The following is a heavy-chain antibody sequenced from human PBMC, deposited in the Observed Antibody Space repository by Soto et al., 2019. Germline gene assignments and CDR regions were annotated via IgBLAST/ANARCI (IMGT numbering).Heavy chain of an antibody. Sequence: SETLSLTCTVSGGSISSSSYYWGWIRQPPGKGLEWIGSIYYSGSTYYNPSLKSRVIISVDRSKNQFSLKVRSVTAADTAVYYCAGETYGDYGGYFDPGGQETLVTV. V-gene: IGHV4-39*07. D-gene: IGHD4-17*01. CDR2: IYYSGST. CDR3: AGETYGDYGGYFDP. J-gene: IGHJ5*02. CDR1: GGSISSSSYY.